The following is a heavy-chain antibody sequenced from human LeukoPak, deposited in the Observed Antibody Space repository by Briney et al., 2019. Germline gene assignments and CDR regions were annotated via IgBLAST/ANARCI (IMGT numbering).Heavy chain of an antibody. Sequence: SQTLSLTCTVSGGSTSSGDYYWSWIRQPPGKGLEWIGYIYYSGSTYYNPSLKSRVTISVDTSKNQFSLKLSSVTAADTAVYYCARGKGGSYPYYFDYWGQGTLVTVSS. CDR3: ARGKGGSYPYYFDY. V-gene: IGHV4-30-4*08. CDR2: IYYSGST. J-gene: IGHJ4*02. D-gene: IGHD1-26*01. CDR1: GGSTSSGDYY.